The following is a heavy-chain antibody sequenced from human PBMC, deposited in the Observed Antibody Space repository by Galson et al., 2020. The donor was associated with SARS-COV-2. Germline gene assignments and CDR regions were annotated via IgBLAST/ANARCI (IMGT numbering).Heavy chain of an antibody. V-gene: IGHV3-23*05. J-gene: IGHJ4*02. D-gene: IGHD1-1*01. Sequence: GESLKISCAASGLTFSTYDMSWVRQAPGKGLEWVSAIKTSGTPTYYADSVKGRFTIFRDNSKNTLYLQMNSLRAEDTAVYYCAKGLSLADYWGQGTLVTVSS. CDR2: IKTSGTPT. CDR1: GLTFSTYD. CDR3: AKGLSLADY.